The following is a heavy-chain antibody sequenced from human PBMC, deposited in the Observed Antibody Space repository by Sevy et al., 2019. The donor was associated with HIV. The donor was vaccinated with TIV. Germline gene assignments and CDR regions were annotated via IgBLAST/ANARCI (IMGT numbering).Heavy chain of an antibody. V-gene: IGHV4-59*01. D-gene: IGHD5-12*01. CDR2: IYYSGST. J-gene: IGHJ4*02. Sequence: SETLSLSCTVSGGSISSYYWSWIRQPPGKGLEWIGYIYYSGSTNYNPSLKSRVIISVDTSKNQFSLKLSSVTAADTAVYYCAREGGFWDGYNQRGYYFDYWGQGTLVTVSS. CDR1: GGSISSYY. CDR3: AREGGFWDGYNQRGYYFDY.